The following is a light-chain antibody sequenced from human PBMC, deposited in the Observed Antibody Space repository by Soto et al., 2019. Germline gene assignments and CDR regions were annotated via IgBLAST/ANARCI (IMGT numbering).Light chain of an antibody. CDR3: QQYGSSGT. CDR2: DAS. J-gene: IGKJ1*01. CDR1: QTVRNNY. Sequence: EVVLTQSPGTLSLSPGERATLSCSASQTVRNNYLAWYQQKPGQAPRLLIYDASSRATGIPDRFSGGGSGTDFTLTISRLEPEDFAVYYCQQYGSSGTFGQGTKVDI. V-gene: IGKV3-20*01.